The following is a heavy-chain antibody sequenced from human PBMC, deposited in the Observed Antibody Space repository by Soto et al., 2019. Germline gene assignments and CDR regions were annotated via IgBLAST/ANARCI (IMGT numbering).Heavy chain of an antibody. CDR2: IIPILGIA. CDR3: ARAIGDSSSPNGEHYYFDY. V-gene: IGHV1-69*02. J-gene: IGHJ4*02. CDR1: GDTFSSYT. Sequence: QVQLVQSGAEVKKPGSSVKVSCKASGDTFSSYTISWVRQAPGQGLEWMGRIIPILGIANYAQKFQGRVTITADKSTSTAYMELSSLRSEDTAVYYCARAIGDSSSPNGEHYYFDYWGQGTLVTVSS. D-gene: IGHD6-13*01.